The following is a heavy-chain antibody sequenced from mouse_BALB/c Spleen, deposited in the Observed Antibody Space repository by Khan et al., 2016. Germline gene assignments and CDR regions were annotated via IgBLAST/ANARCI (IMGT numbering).Heavy chain of an antibody. CDR2: INPDSSTI. J-gene: IGHJ2*01. D-gene: IGHD1-2*01. V-gene: IGHV4-1*02. CDR3: ARLRYYGYMSY. CDR1: GFDFSRYW. Sequence: EVELVESGGGLVQPGGSLKLSCAASGFDFSRYWMSWVRQAPGKGLEWIGEINPDSSTINYTPSLKDKFIISRDNAKNTLYLQMSKVRSEDTARYYGARLRYYGYMSYWGEGTTLTVSS.